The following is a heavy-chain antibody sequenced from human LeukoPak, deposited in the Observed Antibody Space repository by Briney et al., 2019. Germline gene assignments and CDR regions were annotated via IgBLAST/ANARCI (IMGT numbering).Heavy chain of an antibody. CDR1: GFTFSSYE. Sequence: GSLRLSCAASGFTFSSYEMNWVRPAPGKGLEWVSYISSSGSTIYYADSVKGRFTISRDNAKNSLYLQMNSLRAEDTAVYYCARRGVYSSSGSYNYGMDVWGQGTTVTVSS. CDR2: ISSSGSTI. V-gene: IGHV3-48*03. D-gene: IGHD6-13*01. J-gene: IGHJ6*02. CDR3: ARRGVYSSSGSYNYGMDV.